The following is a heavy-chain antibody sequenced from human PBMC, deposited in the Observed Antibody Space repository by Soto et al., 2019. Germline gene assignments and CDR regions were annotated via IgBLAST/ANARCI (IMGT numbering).Heavy chain of an antibody. Sequence: SETLSLTCTVSGDSIRTYYWSWIRQPPGKGLEWIAYIYYTGNTYYNPSLKSRVTISMDTSKNQFSLKLSSATAADTAVYYCARYYYDSSGYYYGWFDPWGQGTLVTVSS. CDR3: ARYYYDSSGYYYGWFDP. CDR1: GDSIRTYY. CDR2: IYYTGNT. J-gene: IGHJ5*02. D-gene: IGHD3-22*01. V-gene: IGHV4-59*01.